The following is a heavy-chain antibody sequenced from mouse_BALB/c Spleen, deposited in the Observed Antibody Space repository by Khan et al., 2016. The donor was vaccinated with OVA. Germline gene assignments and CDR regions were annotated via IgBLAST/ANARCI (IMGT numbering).Heavy chain of an antibody. V-gene: IGHV3-2*02. CDR1: GYSITSDYA. CDR3: ARSRGYDYDAWFAF. Sequence: EVQLQESGPGLVKPSQSLSLTYTVTGYSITSDYAWNWIRHFPGNKLEWMGYISYSGSTSYNPSLKSRISITRDTSKNQFFLQLSSVTTGDTATYYCARSRGYDYDAWFAFWGQGTLVTVSA. J-gene: IGHJ3*01. CDR2: ISYSGST. D-gene: IGHD2-4*01.